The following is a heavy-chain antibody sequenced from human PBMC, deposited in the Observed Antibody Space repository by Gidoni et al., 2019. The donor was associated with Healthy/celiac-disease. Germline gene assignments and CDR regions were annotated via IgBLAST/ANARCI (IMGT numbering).Heavy chain of an antibody. CDR2: SIPIFGTA. D-gene: IGHD2-2*03. CDR3: ARSNEGWILYHFDY. J-gene: IGHJ4*02. CDR1: GGTFSSYA. Sequence: QVQLVQSGAAVQKPGSSVMVSCKASGGTFSSYAISWVRQAPRQGLEWMGGSIPIFGTAKYAQKFQGRVTITADESTSTAYMELSSLRSEDTAVYYCARSNEGWILYHFDYWGQGTLVTVSS. V-gene: IGHV1-69*01.